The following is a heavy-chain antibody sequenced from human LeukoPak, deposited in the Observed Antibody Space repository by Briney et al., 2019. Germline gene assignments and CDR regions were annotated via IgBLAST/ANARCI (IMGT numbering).Heavy chain of an antibody. J-gene: IGHJ4*02. D-gene: IGHD5-24*01. CDR2: ITPSGGT. Sequence: SVKVSCRASGYTFTSYAIHWVRQAPGQGLEWMGWITPSGGTNYPQKFQGRVAITWDTSITTAYMDLSRLTSDDTAVYYCARDRYGDGFAHLDYWGQGALVTVSS. CDR1: GYTFTSYA. CDR3: ARDRYGDGFAHLDY. V-gene: IGHV1-2*02.